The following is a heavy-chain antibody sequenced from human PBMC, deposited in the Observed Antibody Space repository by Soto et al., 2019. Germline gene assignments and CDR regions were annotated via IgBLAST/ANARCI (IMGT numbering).Heavy chain of an antibody. Sequence: QVQLQQWGAGLLKPSETLSLTCAVYGGSFSGYYWSWIRQPPGQGLEWIGEINHSGSTTYNPSLKSRVTISVDTSKNQFSLKLSSVTASDTDVYYCARVRSLWFGELRYYYYYGMDVWGHGTTVTVSS. CDR1: GGSFSGYY. CDR3: ARVRSLWFGELRYYYYYGMDV. D-gene: IGHD3-10*01. J-gene: IGHJ6*02. CDR2: INHSGST. V-gene: IGHV4-34*01.